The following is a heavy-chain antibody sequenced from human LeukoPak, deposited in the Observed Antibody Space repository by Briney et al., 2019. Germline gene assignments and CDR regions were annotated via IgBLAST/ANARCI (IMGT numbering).Heavy chain of an antibody. CDR1: GFTFSSYS. CDR3: ARGAGAFDI. J-gene: IGHJ3*02. Sequence: GGFLRLSCAASGFTFSSYSMNWVRQAPGKGLEWVSYISSSSSSTIYYADSVKGRFTISRDNAKNSLYLQMNSLRAEDTAVYYCARGAGAFDIWGQGTMVTVSS. CDR2: ISSSSSSTI. V-gene: IGHV3-48*04.